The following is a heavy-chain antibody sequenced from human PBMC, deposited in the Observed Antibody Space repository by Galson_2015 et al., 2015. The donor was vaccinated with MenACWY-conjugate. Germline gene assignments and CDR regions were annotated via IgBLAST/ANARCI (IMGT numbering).Heavy chain of an antibody. J-gene: IGHJ6*02. CDR2: ITSSGGTT. D-gene: IGHD1-1*01. CDR3: AKNGNYFGMDV. Sequence: SLRLSCAASGFTFSSFAMSWVRQAPGKGLEWVSVITSSGGTTYYADSVKGRFTISRDNPKNTLYLQMDTLRAEDTATYYCAKNGNYFGMDVWGQGTTVTVSS. V-gene: IGHV3-23*01. CDR1: GFTFSSFA.